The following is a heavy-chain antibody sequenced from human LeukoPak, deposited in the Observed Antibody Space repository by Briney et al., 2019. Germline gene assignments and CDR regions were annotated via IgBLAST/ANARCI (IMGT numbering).Heavy chain of an antibody. CDR1: GGSFSGYH. D-gene: IGHD2-15*01. CDR3: ARGSIVVALYYYYYGMDV. Sequence: SETLSLTCGVYGGSFSGYHWTWIRLRPGKGLEWIGDINHSGSTNYNPSLKSRVTISVDTSKNQLSLKLSSVTAADTAVYYRARGSIVVALYYYYYGMDVWGQGTTVTVSS. CDR2: INHSGST. V-gene: IGHV4-34*01. J-gene: IGHJ6*02.